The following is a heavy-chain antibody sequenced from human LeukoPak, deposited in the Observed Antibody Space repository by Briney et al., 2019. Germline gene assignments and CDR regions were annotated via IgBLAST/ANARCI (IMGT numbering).Heavy chain of an antibody. CDR1: GYTFTSYG. J-gene: IGHJ5*02. V-gene: IGHV1-18*01. CDR3: ARALVVAATQGLDP. Sequence: ASVKVSCKASGYTFTSYGISWGRQAPGQGLEWIGGISAYNGNTNYAQKLQGIVPMPTDTSTSTAYMELRSLRSDDTAVSYCARALVVAATQGLDPWGQGTLVTVSS. D-gene: IGHD2-15*01. CDR2: ISAYNGNT.